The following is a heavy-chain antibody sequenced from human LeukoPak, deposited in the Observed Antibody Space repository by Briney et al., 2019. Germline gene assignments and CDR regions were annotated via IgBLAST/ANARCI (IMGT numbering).Heavy chain of an antibody. V-gene: IGHV4-59*01. CDR3: ASTAARYFDWLLYRPYYFDY. Sequence: SETLSLTCTVSGGSISSYYWSWIRQPPGKGLEWIGDIYYSGSTNYNPSLKSRVTISVDTSKNQFSLKLSSVTAADTAVYYCASTAARYFDWLLYRPYYFDYWGQGTLVTVSS. J-gene: IGHJ4*02. CDR2: IYYSGST. CDR1: GGSISSYY. D-gene: IGHD3-9*01.